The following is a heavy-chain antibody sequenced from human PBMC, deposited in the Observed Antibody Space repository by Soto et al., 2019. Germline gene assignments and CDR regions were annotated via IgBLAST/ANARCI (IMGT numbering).Heavy chain of an antibody. D-gene: IGHD1-1*01. V-gene: IGHV6-1*01. CDR2: TYYRSRWYN. CDR1: GDSVSSNSAA. Sequence: SQTLSLTCAISGDSVSSNSAAWNWIRQSPSRGLEWLGRTYYRSRWYNDYAVSVKSRITVNPDTSKNQFSLHLTSVTPEDTAVYYCARGSWDDVSGHYYMDVWDKGTTVTVSS. CDR3: ARGSWDDVSGHYYMDV. J-gene: IGHJ6*03.